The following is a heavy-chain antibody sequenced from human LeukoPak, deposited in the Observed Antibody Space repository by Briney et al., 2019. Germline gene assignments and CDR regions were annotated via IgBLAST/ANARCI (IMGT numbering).Heavy chain of an antibody. CDR1: GGSFSGYY. D-gene: IGHD3-10*01. V-gene: IGHV4-34*01. CDR3: ARGHRGTMVRGVDFDY. CDR2: INHSGST. J-gene: IGHJ4*02. Sequence: SETLSLTCAVYGGSFSGYYWSWIRQPPGKGLEWIGEINHSGSTNYNPSLKSRVTISVDTSKNQFSLKLSSVTAADTAVYYCARGHRGTMVRGVDFDYWGQGTLVTVSS.